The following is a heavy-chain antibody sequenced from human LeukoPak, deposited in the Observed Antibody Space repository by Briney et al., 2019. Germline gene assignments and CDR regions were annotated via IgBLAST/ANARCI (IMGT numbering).Heavy chain of an antibody. J-gene: IGHJ6*02. CDR3: ARGMGYCSSTSCYMDYYGMDV. D-gene: IGHD2-2*02. CDR1: GFTFSSYS. Sequence: GGSLRLSCAASGFTFSSYSMNWVRQAPGKGLEWVSSISSSSSYIYYADSVKGRFTISRDNAKNSLYLKMNSLRAEDTAVYYCARGMGYCSSTSCYMDYYGMDVWGQGTTVTVSS. CDR2: ISSSSSYI. V-gene: IGHV3-21*01.